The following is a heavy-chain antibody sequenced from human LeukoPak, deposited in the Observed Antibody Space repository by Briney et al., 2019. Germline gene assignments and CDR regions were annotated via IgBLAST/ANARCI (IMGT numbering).Heavy chain of an antibody. CDR3: ARGGIRDYYYYMDV. D-gene: IGHD1-14*01. V-gene: IGHV1-69*05. J-gene: IGHJ6*03. Sequence: ASVKVSCKASGGTFSSYAISWVRQAPGQGLEWMGGIIPIFGTANYAQKFQGRVTITTDESTSTAYMELSSLRSEDTTVYYCARGGIRDYYYYMDVWGKGTTVTVSS. CDR1: GGTFSSYA. CDR2: IIPIFGTA.